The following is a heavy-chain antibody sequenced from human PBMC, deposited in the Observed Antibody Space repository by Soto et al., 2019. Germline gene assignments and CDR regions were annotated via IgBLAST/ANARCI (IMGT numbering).Heavy chain of an antibody. D-gene: IGHD1-26*01. CDR1: GDSVSSNSAG. CDR2: TYYRSKWYY. J-gene: IGHJ4*01. CDR3: ARGEQYSGRIFDY. V-gene: IGHV6-1*01. Sequence: PSQTLSLTCAITGDSVSSNSAGWTWVRQSPSRGLEWLGRTYYRSKWYYEYAVSVRGRITINPDTSKNQYSLQLNSVTPEDTGVYFCARGEQYSGRIFDYWGQGTLVTVSS.